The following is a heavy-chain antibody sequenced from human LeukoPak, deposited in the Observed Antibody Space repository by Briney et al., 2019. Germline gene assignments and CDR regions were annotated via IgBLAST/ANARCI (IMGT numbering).Heavy chain of an antibody. CDR2: INHSGST. CDR3: ARGRGFGASYYYYYYMDV. CDR1: GGSFSGYY. Sequence: SETLSLTCAVYGGSFSGYYWSWIRQPPGKGLEWIGEINHSGSTNYNPSLKSRVTISVDTSKNQFSPKLSSVTAADTAVYYCARGRGFGASYYYYYYMDVWGKGTTVTVSS. D-gene: IGHD3-10*01. J-gene: IGHJ6*03. V-gene: IGHV4-34*01.